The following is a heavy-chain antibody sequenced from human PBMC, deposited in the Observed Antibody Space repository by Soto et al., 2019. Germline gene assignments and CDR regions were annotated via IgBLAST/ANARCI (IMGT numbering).Heavy chain of an antibody. CDR2: IYYSGST. CDR1: GGSISSSSYY. CDR3: ARRYGSGQNWFDP. V-gene: IGHV4-39*01. D-gene: IGHD3-10*01. Sequence: SETLSLTCTVSGGSISSSSYYWGWIRQPPGKGLEWIGSIYYSGSTYYNPSLKSRVTISVDTSKNQFSLKLSSVTAADTAVYYCARRYGSGQNWFDPWGQGTLVT. J-gene: IGHJ5*02.